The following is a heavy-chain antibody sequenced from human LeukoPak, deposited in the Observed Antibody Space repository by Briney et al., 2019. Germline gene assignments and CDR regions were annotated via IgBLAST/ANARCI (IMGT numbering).Heavy chain of an antibody. D-gene: IGHD2-2*01. CDR1: GFTLSSYA. CDR2: ICGIGGST. J-gene: IGHJ6*02. CDR3: AKGGYHLNDYYGMDV. V-gene: IGHV3-23*01. Sequence: GGALRLSCAASGFTLSSYAMSWVGQAPGKGVDGVSAICGIGGSTYFADSPKGRFTITSDHSKTTLYLQMNSLRAEDTAVYYCAKGGYHLNDYYGMDVWGQGTTVTVSS.